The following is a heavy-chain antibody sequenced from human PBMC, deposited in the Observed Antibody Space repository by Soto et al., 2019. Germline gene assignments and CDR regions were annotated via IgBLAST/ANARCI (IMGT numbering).Heavy chain of an antibody. CDR1: GFSFNTYG. CDR3: AKDVGEYISTWSYYYAMDV. CDR2: ISYDGTYK. D-gene: IGHD6-13*01. J-gene: IGHJ6*02. Sequence: PGGSLRLSCAASGFSFNTYGMHWVRQAPGKGLEWVAIISYDGTYKYYVDSVKGRFTISRDNSKNTLYVQMNSLRAEDTAVYYCAKDVGEYISTWSYYYAMDVWGQGTTVTVSS. V-gene: IGHV3-30*18.